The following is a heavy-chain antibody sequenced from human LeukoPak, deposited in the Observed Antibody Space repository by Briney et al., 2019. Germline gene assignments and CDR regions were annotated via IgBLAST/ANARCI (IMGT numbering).Heavy chain of an antibody. CDR1: GFTFSSYG. D-gene: IGHD3-3*01. CDR2: IWYDGSNK. CDR3: ARDQHYDFWSGYLGTYYYYGMDV. J-gene: IGHJ6*02. Sequence: GGSLRLSCAAPGFTFSSYGMHWVRQAPGKGLEWVAVIWYDGSNKYYADSVKGRFTISRDNSKNTLYLQMNSLRAEDTAVYYCARDQHYDFWSGYLGTYYYYGMDVWGQVTTVTVSS. V-gene: IGHV3-33*01.